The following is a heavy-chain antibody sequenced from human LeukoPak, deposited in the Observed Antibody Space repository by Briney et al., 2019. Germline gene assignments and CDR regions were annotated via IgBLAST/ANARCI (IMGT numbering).Heavy chain of an antibody. CDR1: GGSVSSDY. CDR2: VSPSGSA. D-gene: IGHD3-16*01. CDR3: ARGGLSRSGSAIYPYTGGNWFDP. V-gene: IGHV4-59*02. J-gene: IGHJ5*02. Sequence: PSETLSLTCTVSGGSVSSDYWSWIRQPPGKGLEWLGFVSPSGSANYNPSLKSRVTILTDTSKNQFSLKLISVTAADTAVYYCARGGLSRSGSAIYPYTGGNWFDPWGQGTLVTVSS.